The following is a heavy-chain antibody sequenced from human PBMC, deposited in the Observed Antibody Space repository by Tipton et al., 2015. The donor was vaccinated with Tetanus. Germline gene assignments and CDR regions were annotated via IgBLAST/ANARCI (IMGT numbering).Heavy chain of an antibody. V-gene: IGHV2-70*04. CDR3: VRMIGGLGDAFDV. Sequence: LVKPTQTLTLTCTFSGFSLDTYGMRVSWIRQPPGKALEWLARIDRDDSKFFSSSLKTRLNVSKDTSKNQVVLTMTHMDILDTATYYCVRMIGGLGDAFDVWGPGTVVTVSS. CDR1: GFSLDTYGMR. CDR2: IDRDDSK. J-gene: IGHJ3*01. D-gene: IGHD3-16*01.